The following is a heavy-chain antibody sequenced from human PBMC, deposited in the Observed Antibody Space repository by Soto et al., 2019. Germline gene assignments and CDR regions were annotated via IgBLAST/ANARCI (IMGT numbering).Heavy chain of an antibody. CDR1: GFTVSTYI. V-gene: IGHV3-30*04. J-gene: IGHJ4*02. Sequence: QVQLVESGGGVVQPGRSLRLSCAASGFTVSTYIMHWVRQAPGKVLEWVAIILPNGRDKDYADSVTGRFTISTDNSNNRLYLQMHRLRPEDTAVYYGVRDDEHGSNCDLPFWGQGALGTVSS. CDR2: ILPNGRDK. CDR3: VRDDEHGSNCDLPF. D-gene: IGHD1-26*01.